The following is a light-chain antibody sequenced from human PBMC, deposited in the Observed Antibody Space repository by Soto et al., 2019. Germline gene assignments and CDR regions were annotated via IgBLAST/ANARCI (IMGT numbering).Light chain of an antibody. CDR1: QSVGSN. V-gene: IGKV3-15*01. CDR3: QQYGSSGT. J-gene: IGKJ1*01. CDR2: GAS. Sequence: EVVLTQSPATLSVSPGAGATLSCRASQSVGSNLAWYQQKPGQTPRVLIYGASTRATGVPARFSGSGSGTDFTLTISRLEPEDFAVYYCQQYGSSGTFGQGTKV.